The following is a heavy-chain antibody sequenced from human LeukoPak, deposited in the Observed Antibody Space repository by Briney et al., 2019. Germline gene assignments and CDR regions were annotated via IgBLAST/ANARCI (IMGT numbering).Heavy chain of an antibody. CDR3: AKDSSSVLRYFDWLLKRYYYYYMDV. CDR1: GFTLSSYG. CDR2: ISGSGGST. Sequence: PGGSLRLSCAASGFTLSSYGMSWVRQAPGKGLEWVSAISGSGGSTYYADSVKGRFTISRDNSKNTLYLQMNSLRAEDTAVYYCAKDSSSVLRYFDWLLKRYYYYYMDVWGKGTTVTISS. D-gene: IGHD3-9*01. V-gene: IGHV3-23*01. J-gene: IGHJ6*03.